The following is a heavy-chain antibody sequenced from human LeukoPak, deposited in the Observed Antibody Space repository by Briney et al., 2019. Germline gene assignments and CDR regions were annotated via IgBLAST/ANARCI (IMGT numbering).Heavy chain of an antibody. Sequence: PGGSLRLSSTASGFTFSGAWMTWVRQAPGKGLEWVANIREDGTEKNYVDSVRGRFTISRDNAKNSLYLQMNSLRAEDTALYYCARRAGAYSHPYDYWGQGTLVTVSS. D-gene: IGHD4/OR15-4a*01. J-gene: IGHJ4*02. CDR1: GFTFSGAW. CDR3: ARRAGAYSHPYDY. CDR2: IREDGTEK. V-gene: IGHV3-7*01.